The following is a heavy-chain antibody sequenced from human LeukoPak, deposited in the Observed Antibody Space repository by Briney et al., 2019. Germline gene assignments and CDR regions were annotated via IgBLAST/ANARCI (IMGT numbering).Heavy chain of an antibody. V-gene: IGHV3-23*01. CDR2: ISGSGGST. J-gene: IGHJ4*02. CDR3: AKDRRAGSYDY. CDR1: GFTFSRDG. D-gene: IGHD3-10*01. Sequence: GGSLRLSCAASGFTFSRDGMTWVRQAPGKGLEWVSAISGSGGSTYYADSVKGRFTISRDNSKNTLYLQMNSLRAEDTAVYYCAKDRRAGSYDYWGQGTLVTVSS.